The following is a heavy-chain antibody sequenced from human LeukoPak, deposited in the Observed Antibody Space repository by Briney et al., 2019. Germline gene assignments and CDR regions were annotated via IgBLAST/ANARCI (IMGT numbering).Heavy chain of an antibody. V-gene: IGHV4-59*01. Sequence: SETLSLTCTVSGGSISSYYRSWIRQPPGKGLEWIGYIYYSGSTNYNPSLKSRVTISVDTSKNQFSLKLSSVTAADTAVYYCARLLRGASDFWGQGTLVTVSS. CDR3: ARLLRGASDF. CDR1: GGSISSYY. D-gene: IGHD2-15*01. CDR2: IYYSGST. J-gene: IGHJ4*02.